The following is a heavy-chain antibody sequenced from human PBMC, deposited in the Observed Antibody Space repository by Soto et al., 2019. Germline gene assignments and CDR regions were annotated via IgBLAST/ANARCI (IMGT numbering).Heavy chain of an antibody. CDR3: ARVYSSGWYLGYYFHY. J-gene: IGHJ4*02. CDR2: ISGSADST. V-gene: IGHV3-23*01. D-gene: IGHD6-19*01. Sequence: EVQLLESGGNSEQPGGSLRLSCAASGFTFRNYAMTWVRQAPGRGLEWVSLISGSADSTFYADSLKGRFTISRDNSKSTLYLQVNSLSAEDSAIYYCARVYSSGWYLGYYFHYWGQGTLVTVSS. CDR1: GFTFRNYA.